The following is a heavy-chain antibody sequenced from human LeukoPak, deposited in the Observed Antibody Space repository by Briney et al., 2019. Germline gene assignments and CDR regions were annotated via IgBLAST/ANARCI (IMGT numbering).Heavy chain of an antibody. CDR3: ARGYWAHGMNV. J-gene: IGHJ6*02. CDR1: GDSVSSNSAS. Sequence: SQTLSLTCAISGDSVSSNSASWNWIRQSPSRGLEWLGRAYYTSKWITNYAVSVRSRITVNPNTSNNQFSLQLNSETPEDTAVYYCARGYWAHGMNVWGPGTTVTVSS. D-gene: IGHD6-13*01. V-gene: IGHV6-1*01. CDR2: AYYTSKWIT.